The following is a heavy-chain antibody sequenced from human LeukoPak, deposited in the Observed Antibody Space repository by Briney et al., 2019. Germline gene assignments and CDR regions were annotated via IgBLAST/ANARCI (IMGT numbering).Heavy chain of an antibody. D-gene: IGHD3-9*01. CDR3: AKGFDFDWLFFFDY. CDR2: ISGSGGST. J-gene: IGHJ4*02. CDR1: EFTFSSYA. Sequence: GGSLRLSCAASEFTFSSYAMTWVRQAPGKGLEWVSAISGSGGSTYYADSVKGRFTISRDNSKNTLYLQMNSLRAEDTAVYYCAKGFDFDWLFFFDYWGQGTLVTVSS. V-gene: IGHV3-23*01.